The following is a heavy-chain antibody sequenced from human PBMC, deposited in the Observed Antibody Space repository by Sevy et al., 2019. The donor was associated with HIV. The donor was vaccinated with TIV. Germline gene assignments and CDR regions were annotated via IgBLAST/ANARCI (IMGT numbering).Heavy chain of an antibody. Sequence: LSLTCAASGFTFSDYNMIWIRQAPGRGLEWISYIRSTGDTIYYADSVKGRFTISRDNPKNSLYLQMNSLTAGDTAVYYCARVFGIGIVGATPDYWGQGTLVTVSS. CDR1: GFTFSDYN. J-gene: IGHJ4*02. CDR2: IRSTGDTI. V-gene: IGHV3-11*01. D-gene: IGHD1-26*01. CDR3: ARVFGIGIVGATPDY.